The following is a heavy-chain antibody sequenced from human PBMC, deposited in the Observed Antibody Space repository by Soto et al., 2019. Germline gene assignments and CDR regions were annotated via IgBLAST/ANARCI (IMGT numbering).Heavy chain of an antibody. D-gene: IGHD3-3*01. CDR2: ISPYNGYT. CDR1: GYTFTNYG. CDR3: ARGKDFGVVIPSKTNWFDP. V-gene: IGHV1-18*01. J-gene: IGHJ5*02. Sequence: QVQLVQSGAEVKKPGASVKVSCKASGYTFTNYGLSWVRKAPGQGLEWMGWISPYNGYTNYAQKLQGRVTMTTDTSTSTAHMELRSLRSDDTAVYYCARGKDFGVVIPSKTNWFDPWGQGTLVTVSS.